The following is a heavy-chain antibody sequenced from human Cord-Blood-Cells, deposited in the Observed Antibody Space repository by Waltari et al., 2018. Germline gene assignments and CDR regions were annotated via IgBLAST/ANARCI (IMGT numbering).Heavy chain of an antibody. Sequence: QVQLVASGGGVVQPGRSLSLPCAASGFPFSSYGMHVVRQAPGKGLEWVAVIWYDGSNKYYADSVKGRFTISRDNSKNTLYLQMNSLRAEDTAVYYCARALESGSCPDYWGQGTLVTVSS. CDR1: GFPFSSYG. CDR3: ARALESGSCPDY. D-gene: IGHD1-26*01. CDR2: IWYDGSNK. V-gene: IGHV3-33*01. J-gene: IGHJ4*02.